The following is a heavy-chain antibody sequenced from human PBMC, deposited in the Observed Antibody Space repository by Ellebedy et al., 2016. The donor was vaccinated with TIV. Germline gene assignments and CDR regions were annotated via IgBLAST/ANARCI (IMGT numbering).Heavy chain of an antibody. D-gene: IGHD2-21*01. J-gene: IGHJ4*02. V-gene: IGHV4-39*01. CDR2: VYYSGSP. Sequence: MPSETLSLTCSVSGGSVSSTRYYWAWIRQPPGKGLEYIGSVYYSGSPYYNPSFKSRVTLSADTSKNQCSLNLRTVTAADTAVYYCARIDPWQPIDDWGQGILVSVSS. CDR1: GGSVSSTRYY. CDR3: ARIDPWQPIDD.